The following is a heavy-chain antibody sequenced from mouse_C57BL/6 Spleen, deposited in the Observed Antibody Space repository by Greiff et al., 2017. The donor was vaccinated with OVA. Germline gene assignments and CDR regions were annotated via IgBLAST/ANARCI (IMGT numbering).Heavy chain of an antibody. CDR1: GYTFTSYW. CDR2: IDPSDSYT. J-gene: IGHJ3*01. Sequence: VQLQQPGAELVMPGASVKLSCEASGYTFTSYWMHWVKQRPGQGLEWIGEIDPSDSYTNYNQKFKGKSTLTVDKSSSTAYMQLSSLTSEDSAVYYCARAGTWFAYWGQGTLVTVSA. D-gene: IGHD4-1*01. V-gene: IGHV1-69*01. CDR3: ARAGTWFAY.